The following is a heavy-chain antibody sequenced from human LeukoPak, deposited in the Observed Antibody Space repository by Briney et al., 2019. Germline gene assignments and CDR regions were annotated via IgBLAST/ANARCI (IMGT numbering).Heavy chain of an antibody. CDR2: IKQDGSEE. CDR3: ASTQTFDY. CDR1: GFTFSNYW. J-gene: IGHJ4*02. V-gene: IGHV3-7*01. Sequence: GGSLRPSCAASGFTFSNYWMSWVRQAPGKGLEWVANIKQDGSEEYYVDSVKGRFTISRDNAENSLYLQMNSLSNEDTAVYYCASTQTFDYWGQGTLVTVSS.